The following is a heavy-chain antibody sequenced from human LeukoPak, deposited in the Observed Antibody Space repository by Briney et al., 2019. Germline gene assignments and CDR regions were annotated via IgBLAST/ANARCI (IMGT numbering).Heavy chain of an antibody. V-gene: IGHV5-51*01. Sequence: GESLKISCEGSGGSFTKFWIGWVRQLPGKGLELMGIIYPADSDTRYSPSLQGQVTISADKSISTAYLQWSSLKASDTAMYYCARPQTVDDGAFDIWGQGTMVTVSS. J-gene: IGHJ3*02. D-gene: IGHD4-23*01. CDR2: IYPADSDT. CDR3: ARPQTVDDGAFDI. CDR1: GGSFTKFW.